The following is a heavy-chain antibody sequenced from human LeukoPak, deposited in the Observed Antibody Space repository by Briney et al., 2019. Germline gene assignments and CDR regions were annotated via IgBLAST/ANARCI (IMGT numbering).Heavy chain of an antibody. Sequence: GGSLRLSCAASGFTFSSYSMNWVRQAPGKGLEWVSSISSSSSYIYYADSVKGRFTISRDNAKNSLYLQMNSLRAEDTAVYYCARPSIAARQGAFDIWGQGTMVTVSS. CDR1: GFTFSSYS. CDR2: ISSSSSYI. V-gene: IGHV3-21*01. J-gene: IGHJ3*02. D-gene: IGHD6-6*01. CDR3: ARPSIAARQGAFDI.